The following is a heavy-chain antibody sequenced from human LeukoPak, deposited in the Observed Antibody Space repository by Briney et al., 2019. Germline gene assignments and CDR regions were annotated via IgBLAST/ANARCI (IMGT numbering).Heavy chain of an antibody. Sequence: PGGSLRLSCAASGFTFSSYGMHWVRQAPGKGLEWVAFIRYDGSNKYYADSVKGRFTISRDNSKNTLYLQMNSLRAEDTAVYYCARAHYYYYGSGSYSNWGQGTLVTVSS. V-gene: IGHV3-30*02. D-gene: IGHD3-10*01. CDR2: IRYDGSNK. CDR1: GFTFSSYG. J-gene: IGHJ4*02. CDR3: ARAHYYYYGSGSYSN.